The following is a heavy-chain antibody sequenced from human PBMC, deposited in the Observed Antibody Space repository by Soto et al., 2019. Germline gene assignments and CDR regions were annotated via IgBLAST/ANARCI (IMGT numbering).Heavy chain of an antibody. D-gene: IGHD3-16*01. J-gene: IGHJ5*02. CDR3: ARGLSAFDP. CDR1: GGSMSNYF. Sequence: SETLSLSCAVSGGSMSNYFWSWVRQPAGKGLEWIGRIYSSGSTNYNPHLKSPVTMSVDTSKNQFSLWLNSMTAADTAVYYCARGLSAFDPWGQGTLVTVS. CDR2: IYSSGST. V-gene: IGHV4-4*07.